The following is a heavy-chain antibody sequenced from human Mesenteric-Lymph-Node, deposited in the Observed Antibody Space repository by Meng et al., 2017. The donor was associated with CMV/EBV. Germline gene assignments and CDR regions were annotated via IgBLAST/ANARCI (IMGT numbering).Heavy chain of an antibody. D-gene: IGHD4-17*01. J-gene: IGHJ5*02. Sequence: GESLKISCAASGFTFGKFAMNWVRQAPGKGLEWVSTIDNTGGFIRYADSVRGRFTISRDNAKNSLYLQMTSLKAEDTAVYYCARVYYGGYGLHPWGQGTLVTVSS. CDR3: ARVYYGGYGLHP. CDR1: GFTFGKFA. V-gene: IGHV3-23*05. CDR2: IDNTGGFI.